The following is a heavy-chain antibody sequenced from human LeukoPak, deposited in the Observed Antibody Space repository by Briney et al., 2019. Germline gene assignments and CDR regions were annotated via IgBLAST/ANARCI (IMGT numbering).Heavy chain of an antibody. CDR1: GFTFDDYA. V-gene: IGHV3-9*01. J-gene: IGHJ5*02. D-gene: IGHD6-13*01. CDR2: ISWNSGSI. Sequence: PGGSLRLSCAASGFTFDDYAMHWVRQAPGKGLEWVSGISWNSGSIGYADSVKGRFTISRDNAKNSLYLQMNSLRAEDTAVYYCAKAGPIAAAGREWFDPWGQGTLVTVSS. CDR3: AKAGPIAAAGREWFDP.